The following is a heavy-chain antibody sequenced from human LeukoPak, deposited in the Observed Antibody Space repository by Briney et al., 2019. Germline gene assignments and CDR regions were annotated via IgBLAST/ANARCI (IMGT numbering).Heavy chain of an antibody. Sequence: PSETLSLTCTVSGGSISSSSYYWGWIRQPPGKGLEWIGSIYYSGSTYYNPSLKSRVTISVDTSKNQFSLKLSPVTAADTAVYYCARSGELGGYFDYWGQGTLVTVSS. CDR1: GGSISSSSYY. CDR2: IYYSGST. J-gene: IGHJ4*02. V-gene: IGHV4-39*01. CDR3: ARSGELGGYFDY. D-gene: IGHD1-26*01.